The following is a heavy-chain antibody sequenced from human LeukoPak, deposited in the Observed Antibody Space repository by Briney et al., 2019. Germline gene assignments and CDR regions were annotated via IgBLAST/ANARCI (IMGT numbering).Heavy chain of an antibody. J-gene: IGHJ6*03. Sequence: SETLSLTCAVYGGSFSGYSWTWIRQPPGKGLEWIGQIKHSGSSNHNPSLKSRVSIFVNTSKNQFSLELSSVAAADTAVYYCARGSPNYSGDSNNHVGGYYYMVVWGKGTTVTVSS. D-gene: IGHD3-10*01. CDR3: ARGSPNYSGDSNNHVGGYYYMVV. V-gene: IGHV4-34*01. CDR2: IKHSGSS. CDR1: GGSFSGYS.